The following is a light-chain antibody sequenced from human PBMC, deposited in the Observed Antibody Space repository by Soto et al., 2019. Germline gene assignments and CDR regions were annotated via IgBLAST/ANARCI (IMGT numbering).Light chain of an antibody. J-gene: IGKJ1*01. CDR2: GAS. CDR3: QQYDSSPVT. V-gene: IGKV3-20*01. Sequence: EIVLTQSPGTLSLSPGERATLSCRASQSVSSSFLAWYQQKPGQAPRLLIYGASSRATGIPDRFSGSGYGTDFTLTISSLEPEDFAVYYCQQYDSSPVTFGQGTKVEIK. CDR1: QSVSSSF.